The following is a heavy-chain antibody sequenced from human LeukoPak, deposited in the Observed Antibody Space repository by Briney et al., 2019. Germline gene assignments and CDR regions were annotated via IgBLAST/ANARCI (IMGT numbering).Heavy chain of an antibody. CDR3: ARRRVTVIVVSTFDS. CDR2: VADYGSV. CDR1: RGSFTNYF. D-gene: IGHD3-22*01. Sequence: SETLSLTCAVYRGSFTNYFWSWVRQSPGKGLEWIGEVADYGSVNYNPSLQSRVTISLDTSKNHFSLKVSSMTAADTAVYYSARRRVTVIVVSTFDSWGQGTLVTVSS. J-gene: IGHJ4*02. V-gene: IGHV4-34*01.